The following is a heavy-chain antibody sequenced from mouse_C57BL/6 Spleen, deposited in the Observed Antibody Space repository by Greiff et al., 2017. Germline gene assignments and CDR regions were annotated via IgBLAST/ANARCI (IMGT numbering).Heavy chain of an antibody. J-gene: IGHJ4*01. CDR2: IDPGGGNT. D-gene: IGHD2-2*01. Sequence: QVQLQQSGAELVRPGASVKLSCKASGYTFTDYYINWVKQRPGQGLEWIGRIDPGGGNTYYNEKFKGKATLTAEKSSSTAYMQLSSLTSEDSAVYFCAREEGYLYAMDYWGQGTSVTVSS. CDR1: GYTFTDYY. CDR3: AREEGYLYAMDY. V-gene: IGHV1-76*01.